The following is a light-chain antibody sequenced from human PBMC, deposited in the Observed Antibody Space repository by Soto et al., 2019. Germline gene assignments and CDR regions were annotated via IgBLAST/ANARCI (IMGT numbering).Light chain of an antibody. CDR2: DVS. CDR1: SSDVGGYNY. V-gene: IGLV2-11*01. Sequence: QSALTQPRSVSGSPGQSVTISCTGTSSDVGGYNYVSWYQQHPGKAPKLMICDVSKRPSGVPDRFSGSKSGNTASLTISGLQAEDEADYCCCSYAGGPYVFGTGTKLTVL. CDR3: CSYAGGPYV. J-gene: IGLJ1*01.